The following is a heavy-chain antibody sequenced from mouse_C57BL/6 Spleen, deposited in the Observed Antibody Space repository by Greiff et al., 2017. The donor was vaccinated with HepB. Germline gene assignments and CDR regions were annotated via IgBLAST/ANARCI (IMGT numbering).Heavy chain of an antibody. J-gene: IGHJ2*01. Sequence: QVQLQQPGAELVMPGASVKLSCKASGYTFTSYWMHWVKQRPGQGLEWIGEIDPSDSYTNYNQKFKGKSTLTVDKSSSTAYMQLSSLTSEDSAVYYCARRGRGGYGSSYYFDYWGQGTTLTVSS. CDR2: IDPSDSYT. V-gene: IGHV1-69*01. CDR1: GYTFTSYW. CDR3: ARRGRGGYGSSYYFDY. D-gene: IGHD1-1*01.